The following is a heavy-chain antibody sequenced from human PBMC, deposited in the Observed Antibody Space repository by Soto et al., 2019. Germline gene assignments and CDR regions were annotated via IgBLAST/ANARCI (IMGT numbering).Heavy chain of an antibody. CDR2: IVPIFETG. Sequence: SVKVSCKASGGSFNTYTINWVRQAPGHGLEWMGGIVPIFETGNYAQKFQGRVKITANASTSTAYMELSSLTSEDTAVYYCARGGVATFYFDYWGQGTLVTVSS. CDR1: GGSFNTYT. D-gene: IGHD2-21*02. J-gene: IGHJ4*02. CDR3: ARGGVATFYFDY. V-gene: IGHV1-69*13.